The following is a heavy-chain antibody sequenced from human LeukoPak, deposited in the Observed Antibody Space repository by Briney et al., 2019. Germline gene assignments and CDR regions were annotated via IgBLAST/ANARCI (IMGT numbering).Heavy chain of an antibody. CDR3: ARDGYGDNGDWFDP. Sequence: SETLSLTCTVSGGSISGSSYYWGWIRQPPGKGLEWIGSIYYSGSTYYNPSLKSRVTISVDTSKNQFSLKLSSVTAADPAVYYCARDGYGDNGDWFDPWGQGTLVTVSS. CDR2: IYYSGST. V-gene: IGHV4-39*07. J-gene: IGHJ5*02. CDR1: GGSISGSSYY. D-gene: IGHD4-17*01.